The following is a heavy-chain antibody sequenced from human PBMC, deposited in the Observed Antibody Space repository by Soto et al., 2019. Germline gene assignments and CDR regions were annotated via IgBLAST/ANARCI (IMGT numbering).Heavy chain of an antibody. D-gene: IGHD4-4*01. Sequence: SETLSLTCSVSGGTIGDYSWNWIRQPPGKGLEWLGYIFYRGETKYNPSHSLWSRVSISTSNNKVSLTLTSVTAADTAVYFCARRSNSNLEGPIVWGPGTLVTVSS. V-gene: IGHV4-59*13. CDR1: GGTIGDYS. CDR3: ARRSNSNLEGPIV. J-gene: IGHJ4*02. CDR2: IFYRGET.